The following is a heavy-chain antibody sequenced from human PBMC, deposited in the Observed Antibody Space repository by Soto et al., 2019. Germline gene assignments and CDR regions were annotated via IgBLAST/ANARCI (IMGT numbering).Heavy chain of an antibody. D-gene: IGHD3-10*01. CDR3: ARVLPSGTNHFTEY. Sequence: GGSLRLACAASGFTFSDHYMDWVRQAPGKGLEWVGRSRNRVQSYSTEYAESVKGRFTISRDDSQNSLYLQMNSLKTEDTAVYYCARVLPSGTNHFTEYWGQGTLVTVSS. J-gene: IGHJ4*02. CDR1: GFTFSDHY. V-gene: IGHV3-72*01. CDR2: SRNRVQSYST.